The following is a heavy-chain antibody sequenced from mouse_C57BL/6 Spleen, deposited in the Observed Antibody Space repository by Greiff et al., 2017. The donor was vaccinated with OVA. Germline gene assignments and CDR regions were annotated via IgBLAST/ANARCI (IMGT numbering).Heavy chain of an antibody. V-gene: IGHV1-55*01. Sequence: VQLQQPGAELVKPGASVKMSCKASGYTFTSYWITWVKQRPGQGLEWIGDISPGSGRTNYNEKFKSKATLTVDPSSSTAYMPLSSLTSEDSAVYYCAIYDSHYAMDYWGQGTSVTVSS. CDR1: GYTFTSYW. CDR3: AIYDSHYAMDY. J-gene: IGHJ4*01. CDR2: ISPGSGRT. D-gene: IGHD2-12*01.